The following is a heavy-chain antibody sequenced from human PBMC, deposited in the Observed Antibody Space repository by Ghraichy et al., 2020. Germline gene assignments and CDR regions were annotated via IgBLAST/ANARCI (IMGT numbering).Heavy chain of an antibody. CDR3: ANCAGNHYYYFMDV. CDR1: GFTFSSYA. V-gene: IGHV3-23*01. J-gene: IGHJ6*03. CDR2: ISDSGGGT. D-gene: IGHD1-14*01. Sequence: GESLNISCAASGFTFSSYAMSWVRQAPGKGLEWVSGISDSGGGTYYADSVKGRFTISRDNSKNTLYLQMNSLRAEDTAVYYCANCAGNHYYYFMDVWGKGTTVTVSS.